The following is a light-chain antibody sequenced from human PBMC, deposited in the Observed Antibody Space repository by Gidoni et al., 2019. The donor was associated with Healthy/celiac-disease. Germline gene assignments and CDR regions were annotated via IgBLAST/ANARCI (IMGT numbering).Light chain of an antibody. Sequence: SYALTHPPSVSVSPGQTARITCSGDALPKQYAYWYQQKPGQAPVLVIYKDSERPSGIPERFSGSSSGTTVTLTISGVQAEDEADYYCQSADSSGTYPRVFGGGTKLTVL. CDR2: KDS. J-gene: IGLJ2*01. V-gene: IGLV3-25*03. CDR1: ALPKQY. CDR3: QSADSSGTYPRV.